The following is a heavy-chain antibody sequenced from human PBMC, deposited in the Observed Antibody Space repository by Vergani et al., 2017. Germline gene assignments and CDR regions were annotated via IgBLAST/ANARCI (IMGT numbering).Heavy chain of an antibody. CDR3: AKDMGYGGAARAGVDY. D-gene: IGHD6-6*01. V-gene: IGHV3-9*01. CDR1: GFTFDDYA. CDR2: ISWNSGSI. J-gene: IGHJ4*02. Sequence: EVQLVESGGGLVQPGRSLRLSCAASGFTFDDYAMHWVRQAPGKGLEWVSGISWNSGSIGYADSVKGRFTISRDNAKNSLYLQMNRLRAEDTALYYCAKDMGYGGAARAGVDYWGQGTLVTVSS.